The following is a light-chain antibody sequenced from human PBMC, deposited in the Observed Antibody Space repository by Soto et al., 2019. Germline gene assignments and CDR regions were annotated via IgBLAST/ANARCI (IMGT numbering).Light chain of an antibody. CDR1: QGNRW. J-gene: IGKJ4*01. Sequence: DFRLTQPPPSVCPSVGERATITFRESQGNRWLAWYQQKLGKAPNLLIYDASTLQTGVPSRFSGSGSGTDFTLIITILQAEDFATYYCQQANYSPLTFGGGTKVDI. CDR2: DAS. V-gene: IGKV1D-12*01. CDR3: QQANYSPLT.